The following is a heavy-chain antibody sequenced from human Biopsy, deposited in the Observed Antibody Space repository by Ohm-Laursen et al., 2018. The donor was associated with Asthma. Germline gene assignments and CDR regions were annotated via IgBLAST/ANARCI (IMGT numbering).Heavy chain of an antibody. V-gene: IGHV3-30*18. CDR2: ISFDGSNK. D-gene: IGHD1-26*01. CDR1: GFTFSNYG. Sequence: SSLRLSCAASGFTFSNYGVHWVRQAPGKGLDWVAVISFDGSNKNYTDSVKGRFTISRDNSRNTLHLQMNSLRAEDTAVYYCAKDVFPGWELRRGPDYWGQGTLVTVSS. CDR3: AKDVFPGWELRRGPDY. J-gene: IGHJ4*02.